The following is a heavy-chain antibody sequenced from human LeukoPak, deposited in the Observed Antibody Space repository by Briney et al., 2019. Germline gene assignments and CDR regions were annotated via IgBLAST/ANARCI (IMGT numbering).Heavy chain of an antibody. CDR2: IYPGDSDT. CDR1: GYSFTSYW. CDR3: ARQYDYGDYVIVGMDV. J-gene: IGHJ6*02. D-gene: IGHD4-17*01. Sequence: GESLLISCKGSGYSFTSYWIGWVRQMPGKGLEWMGIIYPGDSDTRYSPSFQGQVTISADTSISTAYLQWSSLKASDTAMYYCARQYDYGDYVIVGMDVWGQGTPGTVSS. V-gene: IGHV5-51*01.